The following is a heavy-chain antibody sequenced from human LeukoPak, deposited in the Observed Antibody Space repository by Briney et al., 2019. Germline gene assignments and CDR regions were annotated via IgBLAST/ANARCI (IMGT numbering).Heavy chain of an antibody. CDR2: IKQDGSEK. CDR3: AREGVYYDFWSGYLKYYYYYYMDV. Sequence: GGSLRLSCAASGFTFSSYGMSGVRQAPGKGREWGANIKQDGSEKYYVDSVKGRFTISRDNAKNSLYLQMNSLRAEDTAVYYCAREGVYYDFWSGYLKYYYYYYMDVWSKGTTVTVSS. D-gene: IGHD3-3*01. V-gene: IGHV3-7*01. CDR1: GFTFSSYG. J-gene: IGHJ6*03.